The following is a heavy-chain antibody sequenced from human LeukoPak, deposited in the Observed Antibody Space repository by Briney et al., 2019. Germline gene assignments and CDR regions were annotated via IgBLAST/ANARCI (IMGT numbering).Heavy chain of an antibody. CDR1: GYTFTSYG. Sequence: ASVKVSCKASGYTFTSYGISWVRQAPGQGLEWMGWISAYNGNTNYAQKLQGRVTTTTDTSTSTAYMELRSLRSDDTAVYYCARTIAVAGTSGFDPWGQGTLVTVSS. V-gene: IGHV1-18*01. CDR2: ISAYNGNT. J-gene: IGHJ5*02. D-gene: IGHD6-19*01. CDR3: ARTIAVAGTSGFDP.